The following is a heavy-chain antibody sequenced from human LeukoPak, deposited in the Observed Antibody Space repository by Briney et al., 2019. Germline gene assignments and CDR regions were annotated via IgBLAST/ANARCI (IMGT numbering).Heavy chain of an antibody. CDR1: GGSIRRHY. V-gene: IGHV4-4*07. CDR3: ARASLSIGGYSSFDY. J-gene: IGHJ4*02. D-gene: IGHD2-15*01. CDR2: IYKSGSNSENT. Sequence: PSETLSLTCTVSGGSIRRHYWSWIRQSAGKGLEWIWRIYKSGSNSENTNYNPSLESRVTVAADTSNNQFSLTLSSVTAADTAVYYCARASLSIGGYSSFDYWGQGILVTVSS.